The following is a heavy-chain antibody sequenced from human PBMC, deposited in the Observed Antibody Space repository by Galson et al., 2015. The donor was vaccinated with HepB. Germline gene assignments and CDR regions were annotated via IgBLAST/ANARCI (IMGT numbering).Heavy chain of an antibody. CDR3: ARVFGPNEDPPDY. Sequence: SVKVSCKASGGTFSSYAISWVRQAPGQGLEWMGRIIPILGIANYAQKFQGRVTITADKSTSTAYMELSSLRSEDTAVYYCARVFGPNEDPPDYWGQGTLVTVSS. CDR2: IIPILGIA. V-gene: IGHV1-69*04. CDR1: GGTFSSYA. J-gene: IGHJ4*02. D-gene: IGHD3-10*01.